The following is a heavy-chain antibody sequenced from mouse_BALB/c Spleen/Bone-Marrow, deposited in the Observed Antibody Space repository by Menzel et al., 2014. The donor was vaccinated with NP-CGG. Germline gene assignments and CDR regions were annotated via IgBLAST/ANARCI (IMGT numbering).Heavy chain of an antibody. CDR1: GLDFSRYW. CDR2: INPDSSTI. J-gene: IGHJ2*01. Sequence: EVKVIESGGGLVQPGGSLKLSCAASGLDFSRYWMSWVRQAPGKGLEWIGEINPDSSTISYTPSLKDKFIISRDNAKNTLYLQVSKVRSEDTALYYRARLGYYGSMGYWGQGTTLTVSS. D-gene: IGHD1-1*01. CDR3: ARLGYYGSMGY. V-gene: IGHV4-1*02.